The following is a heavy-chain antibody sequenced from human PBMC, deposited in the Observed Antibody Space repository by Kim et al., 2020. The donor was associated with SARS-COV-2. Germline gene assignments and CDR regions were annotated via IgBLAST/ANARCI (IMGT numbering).Heavy chain of an antibody. CDR3: ARGGSSWYGLFDY. J-gene: IGHJ4*02. V-gene: IGHV5-51*01. D-gene: IGHD6-13*01. Sequence: YSPSFQGKVTISADKSISTAYLQWSSLKASDTAMYYCARGGSSWYGLFDYWGRGTLVTVSS.